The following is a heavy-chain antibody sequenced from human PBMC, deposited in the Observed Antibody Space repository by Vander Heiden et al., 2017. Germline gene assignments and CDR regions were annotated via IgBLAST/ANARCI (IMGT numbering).Heavy chain of an antibody. Sequence: EVQLLESGGHLVQPGGSLRLSCAASGFTFTNYGMSWVRQAPGKGLEWVSAISGGGSTYYADSVKGRFTISRDNSKNTLYLQMNSLRAEDTAIYYCAKERGGEFDYWGQGTLVTVSS. CDR3: AKERGGEFDY. J-gene: IGHJ4*02. CDR2: ISGGGST. V-gene: IGHV3-23*01. D-gene: IGHD2-15*01. CDR1: GFTFTNYG.